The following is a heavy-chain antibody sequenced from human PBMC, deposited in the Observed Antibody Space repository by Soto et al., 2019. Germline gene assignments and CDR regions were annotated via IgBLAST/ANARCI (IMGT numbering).Heavy chain of an antibody. CDR1: GFTFSSYA. CDR3: AREGWNYAFSWFDP. V-gene: IGHV3-30-3*01. Sequence: GSLRLSCAASGFTFSSYAMHWVRQAPGKGLEWVAVISYDGSNKYYADSVKGRFTISRDNSKNTLYLQMNSLRAEDTAVYYCAREGWNYAFSWFDPWGQGTLVTVSS. D-gene: IGHD1-7*01. J-gene: IGHJ5*02. CDR2: ISYDGSNK.